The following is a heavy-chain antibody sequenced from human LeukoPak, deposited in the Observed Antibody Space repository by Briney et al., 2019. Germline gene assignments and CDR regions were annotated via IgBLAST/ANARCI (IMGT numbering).Heavy chain of an antibody. CDR1: GFTFSNYA. D-gene: IGHD6-13*01. V-gene: IGHV3-23*01. Sequence: GGSLRLSCAASGFTFSNYAMSWVRQAPGKALEWVSAITSGGGTTYYADSVKGRLTISRDNSKNTLYLQMNSLRAEDTAVYYCAKERSSSFDYWGQGTLVTVSS. J-gene: IGHJ4*02. CDR3: AKERSSSFDY. CDR2: ITSGGGTT.